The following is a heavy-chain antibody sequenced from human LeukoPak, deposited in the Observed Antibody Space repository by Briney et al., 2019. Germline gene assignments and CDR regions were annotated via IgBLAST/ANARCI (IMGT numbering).Heavy chain of an antibody. CDR1: GDSINNNSFY. D-gene: IGHD6-13*01. CDR2: IYYSGST. Sequence: SETLSLTCTVSGDSINNNSFYWGWIRQPPGKGLEWIGNIYYSGSTYYDPSLRGRVTISLDMSKNHFSLRLNSVTAADTAVYYCARARVGRAAADYYYYYMDVWGKGTTVTVSS. V-gene: IGHV4-39*07. CDR3: ARARVGRAAADYYYYYMDV. J-gene: IGHJ6*03.